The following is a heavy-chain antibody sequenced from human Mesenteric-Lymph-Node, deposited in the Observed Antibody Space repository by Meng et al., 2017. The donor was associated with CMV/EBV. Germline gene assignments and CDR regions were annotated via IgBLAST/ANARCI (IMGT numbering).Heavy chain of an antibody. V-gene: IGHV3-30*04. J-gene: IGHJ4*02. CDR3: ARDAATVGTHPPDY. D-gene: IGHD4-23*01. CDR1: GFTFNTYT. Sequence: GGSLRLSCAASGFTFNTYTIHWVRQAPGKGLEWVTVISHDGIDKYYADSVKGRFTISRDNSKNTLYLQMNNLTSEDTALYYCARDAATVGTHPPDYWGQGTLVTVSS. CDR2: ISHDGIDK.